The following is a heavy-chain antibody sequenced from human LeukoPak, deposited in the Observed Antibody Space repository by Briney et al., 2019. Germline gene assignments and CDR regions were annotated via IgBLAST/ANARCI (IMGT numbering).Heavy chain of an antibody. Sequence: GASVKVSCKASGYTFTSFDINWVRQATGQGLERMGWMNPNSGNTGYAQKFQGRVTITRNTSISTAYMELSSLRSEDTAVYYCASGRGKLELYYFDYWGQGTLVTVSS. J-gene: IGHJ4*02. CDR2: MNPNSGNT. CDR1: GYTFTSFD. D-gene: IGHD1-7*01. CDR3: ASGRGKLELYYFDY. V-gene: IGHV1-8*03.